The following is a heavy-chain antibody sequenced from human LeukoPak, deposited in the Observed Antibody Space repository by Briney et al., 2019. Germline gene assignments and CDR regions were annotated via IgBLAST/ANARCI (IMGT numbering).Heavy chain of an antibody. CDR2: IYYSGST. J-gene: IGHJ4*02. V-gene: IGHV4-59*08. Sequence: SETLSLTCTVSGGSISSYYWGWIRQPPGKGLEWIGYIYYSGSTNYNPSLKSRVTISVDTSKNQFSLKLSSVTAADTAVYYCARRYDSSGRIDYWGQGTLVTVSS. CDR1: GGSISSYY. D-gene: IGHD3-22*01. CDR3: ARRYDSSGRIDY.